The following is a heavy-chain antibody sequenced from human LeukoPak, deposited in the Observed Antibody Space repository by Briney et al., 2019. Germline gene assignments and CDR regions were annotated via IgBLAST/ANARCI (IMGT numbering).Heavy chain of an antibody. Sequence: PSETLSLTCTVSGGSISSRSYSWGWIRQPPGKGLEWIGGIYYSGSTYYNPSLKSRVIILVDTSKKQFSLKLSSVTAADTAVYYCARVGVGATHSFGYWGQGTLVTVSS. CDR3: ARVGVGATHSFGY. V-gene: IGHV4-39*07. J-gene: IGHJ4*02. CDR1: GGSISSRSYS. D-gene: IGHD1-26*01. CDR2: IYYSGST.